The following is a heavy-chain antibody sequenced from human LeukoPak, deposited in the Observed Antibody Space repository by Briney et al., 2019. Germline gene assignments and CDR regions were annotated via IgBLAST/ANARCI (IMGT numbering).Heavy chain of an antibody. V-gene: IGHV3-7*01. D-gene: IGHD6-19*01. CDR2: IKQDGSVK. CDR1: GFTFSGYL. J-gene: IGHJ3*01. CDR3: VRDSGGYSSVWYDAFDV. Sequence: GGSLRLSCAASGFTFSGYLVIWVRQAPGKGLEWVANIKQDGSVKYYVDSVSGRFTISRDNAKNLLYLQMNSLRDEDTAVYYCVRDSGGYSSVWYDAFDVWGRGTKVTVSS.